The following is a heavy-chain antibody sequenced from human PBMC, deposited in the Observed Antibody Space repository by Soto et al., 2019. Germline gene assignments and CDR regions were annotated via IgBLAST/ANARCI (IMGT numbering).Heavy chain of an antibody. V-gene: IGHV4-4*02. D-gene: IGHD4-17*01. CDR1: SGSISSSNW. J-gene: IGHJ1*01. Sequence: SETLSLTCAVSSGSISSSNWWSWVRQPPGKGLEWIGEIYHSGSTNYNPSLKSRVTISVDKSKNQFSLKLSSVTAADTAVYYCARAEYGDYVAEYFQHWGQGTLVTVSS. CDR3: ARAEYGDYVAEYFQH. CDR2: IYHSGST.